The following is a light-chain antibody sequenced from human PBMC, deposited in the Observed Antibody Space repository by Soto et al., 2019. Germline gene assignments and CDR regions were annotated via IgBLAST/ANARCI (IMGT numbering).Light chain of an antibody. CDR2: DAS. CDR1: QSISSS. Sequence: EIVLTQSPATLSLSPGERATLSCRASQSISSSLAWYQHKPGQAPRLLIYDASTRVTGIPARFSGSGSGTDFTLTISSLEPEDFAVYYCQQRSTGPTFGPGTKVDIK. CDR3: QQRSTGPT. V-gene: IGKV3-11*01. J-gene: IGKJ3*01.